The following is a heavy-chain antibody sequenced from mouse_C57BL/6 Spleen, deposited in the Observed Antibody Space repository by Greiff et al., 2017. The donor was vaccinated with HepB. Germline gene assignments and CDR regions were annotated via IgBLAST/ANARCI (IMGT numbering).Heavy chain of an antibody. CDR1: GYTFTDYE. V-gene: IGHV1-15*01. J-gene: IGHJ2*01. Sequence: VQLKQSGAELVRPGASVTLSCKASGYTFTDYEMHWVKQTPVHGLEWIGAIDPETGGTAYNQKFKGKAILTADKSSSTAYMELRSLTSEDSAVYYCTRRGVTFDYWGQGTTLTVSS. CDR3: TRRGVTFDY. CDR2: IDPETGGT. D-gene: IGHD2-5*01.